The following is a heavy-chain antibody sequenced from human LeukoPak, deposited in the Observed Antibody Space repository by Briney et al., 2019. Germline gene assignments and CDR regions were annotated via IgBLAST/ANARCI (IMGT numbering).Heavy chain of an antibody. V-gene: IGHV1-69*13. Sequence: SVKVSCKASGGTFSSYAISWVRQAPGQGLEWMGGIIPIFGTANYAQKFQGRATITADESTSTAYMELRSLRSDDTAVYYCARGSHRLYDYVWGTYESKDYWGQGTLVTVSS. CDR2: IIPIFGTA. J-gene: IGHJ4*01. CDR3: ARGSHRLYDYVWGTYESKDY. CDR1: GGTFSSYA. D-gene: IGHD3-16*01.